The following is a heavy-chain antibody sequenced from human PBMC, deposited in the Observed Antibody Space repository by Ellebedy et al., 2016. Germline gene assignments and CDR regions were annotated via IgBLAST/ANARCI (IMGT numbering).Heavy chain of an antibody. CDR2: IWYDGSNK. CDR3: AREGWLEYSYGYKYFDY. V-gene: IGHV3-33*08. Sequence: GESLKISCAASGFTFSSYGMHWVRQAPGKGLEWVAVIWYDGSNKYYADSVKGRFTISRDNAKNSLYLQMNSLRAEDTAVYYCAREGWLEYSYGYKYFDYWGQGTLVTVSS. J-gene: IGHJ4*02. D-gene: IGHD5-18*01. CDR1: GFTFSSYG.